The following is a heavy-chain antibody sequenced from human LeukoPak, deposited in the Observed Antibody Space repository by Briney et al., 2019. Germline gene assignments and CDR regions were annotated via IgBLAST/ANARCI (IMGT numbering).Heavy chain of an antibody. CDR1: GGSISSYY. Sequence: ETLSLTCTVSGGSISSYYWSWIRQPPGKGLEWIGYIYYSGSTNYNPSLKSRVTISVDTSKNQFSLKLSSVTAADTAVYYCARHLWKDAFDIWGQGTMVTVSS. D-gene: IGHD3-3*01. CDR2: IYYSGST. V-gene: IGHV4-59*08. CDR3: ARHLWKDAFDI. J-gene: IGHJ3*02.